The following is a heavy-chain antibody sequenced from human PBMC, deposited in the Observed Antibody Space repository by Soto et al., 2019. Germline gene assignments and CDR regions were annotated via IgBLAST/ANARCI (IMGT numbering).Heavy chain of an antibody. CDR1: GFTFDDYA. Sequence: EVQLVESGGGLVQPGRSLRLSCAASGFTFDDYAMHWVRQAPGKGLEWVSGISWHSGSIGYADSVKGRFTISRDNAKNSRYLQMNSLRAEDTALYYGAKLWQIAATIGAFDIWGQGTMVTVSS. J-gene: IGHJ3*02. CDR3: AKLWQIAATIGAFDI. D-gene: IGHD6-13*01. V-gene: IGHV3-9*01. CDR2: ISWHSGSI.